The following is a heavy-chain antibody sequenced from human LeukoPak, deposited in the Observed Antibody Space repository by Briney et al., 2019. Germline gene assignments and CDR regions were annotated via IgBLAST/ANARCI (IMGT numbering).Heavy chain of an antibody. CDR3: ARDCSTAALMDSSSWYGDYGMDV. CDR2: ISSSGSTI. J-gene: IGHJ6*02. V-gene: IGHV3-48*03. Sequence: GGSLRLSCAASGFTFSSYEMNWVRQAPGKGLEWVSYISSSGSTIYYADSVKGRFTISRDNAKNSLYLQMNSLRAEDTAVYYCARDCSTAALMDSSSWYGDYGMDVWGQGTTVTVSS. D-gene: IGHD6-13*01. CDR1: GFTFSSYE.